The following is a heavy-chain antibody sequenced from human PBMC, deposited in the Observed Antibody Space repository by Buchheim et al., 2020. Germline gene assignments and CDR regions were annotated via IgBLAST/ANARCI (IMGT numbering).Heavy chain of an antibody. J-gene: IGHJ4*02. D-gene: IGHD1-26*01. Sequence: EVQLVESGGGLVQPGGSLRLSCAASGFTFSTYWMSWVRQAPGKGLEWVANIKSDGSEKYYVDSVKGRFTISRDNAKNSLYVQMNSLRAEDTAVYYCASADSGSYPTIFDYWSQGAL. CDR3: ASADSGSYPTIFDY. CDR2: IKSDGSEK. V-gene: IGHV3-7*01. CDR1: GFTFSTYW.